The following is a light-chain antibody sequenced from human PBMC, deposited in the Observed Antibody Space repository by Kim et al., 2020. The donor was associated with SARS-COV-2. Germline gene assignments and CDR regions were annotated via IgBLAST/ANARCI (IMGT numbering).Light chain of an antibody. J-gene: IGKJ5*01. CDR2: GVS. CDR3: QQYGSSPH. V-gene: IGKV3-20*01. Sequence: PGERATLSCRASQSLSSSYLAWYQQKAGQAPRLLIYGVSSRATGIPDRFSGGGSGTDFTLTISRLDPEDFAGYYCQQYGSSPHFGQGTRLEI. CDR1: QSLSSSY.